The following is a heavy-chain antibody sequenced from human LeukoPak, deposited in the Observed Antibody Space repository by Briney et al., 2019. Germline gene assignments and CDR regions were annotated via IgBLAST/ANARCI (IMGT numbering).Heavy chain of an antibody. V-gene: IGHV4-31*03. D-gene: IGHD5-24*01. CDR3: ARDRDGYNGLDY. Sequence: PSETLSLTCTVSGGSLNSGGYYWSWIRQHPGKGLEWIGYIYYSGSTYSNPSLKSRLTISVDTSKNQFSLKLSSVTAADTAVYYCARDRDGYNGLDYWGQGTLVTVSS. J-gene: IGHJ4*02. CDR1: GGSLNSGGYY. CDR2: IYYSGST.